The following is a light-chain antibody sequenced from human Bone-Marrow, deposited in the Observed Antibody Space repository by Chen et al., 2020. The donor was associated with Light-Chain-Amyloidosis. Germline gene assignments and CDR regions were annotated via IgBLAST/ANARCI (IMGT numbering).Light chain of an antibody. J-gene: IGLJ3*02. CDR3: QVWDRSSDRPV. Sequence: SYVLTQPSSVSVAPGQPATSACGGNNLGSTSVHWYQPTPVQAPLLVVYDDSDRPSGIPERLSGSNSVNTATLTISRVEAGDEADYYCQVWDRSSDRPVFGGGTKLTVL. CDR2: DDS. CDR1: NLGSTS. V-gene: IGLV3-21*02.